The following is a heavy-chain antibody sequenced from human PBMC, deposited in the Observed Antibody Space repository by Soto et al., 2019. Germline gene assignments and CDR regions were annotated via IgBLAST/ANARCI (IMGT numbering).Heavy chain of an antibody. CDR1: GFSLTTSGVG. V-gene: IGHV2-5*02. CDR2: IYWDDDK. Sequence: QITLNESGPTQVNPRQTLTLTCTFSGFSLTTSGVGVGWIRQSPGKAPEWLALIYWDDDKRYSPSLKSRLTITKDTSKNLVILTMADLDPADTATYYCAHRVLRTVFGLVTTTAIYFDFWGQGTPVAVSS. D-gene: IGHD3-3*01. J-gene: IGHJ4*02. CDR3: AHRVLRTVFGLVTTTAIYFDF.